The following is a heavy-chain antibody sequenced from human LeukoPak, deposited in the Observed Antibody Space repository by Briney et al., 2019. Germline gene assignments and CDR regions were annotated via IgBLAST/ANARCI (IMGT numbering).Heavy chain of an antibody. CDR1: GGSISSNNW. J-gene: IGHJ4*02. CDR3: ARNMVGETTFDY. CDR2: ISHSGST. V-gene: IGHV4-4*02. Sequence: SETLSLTCAVSGGSISSNNWWSWVRQPPGKGLEWIGEISHSGSTGYNPSLKSRVTISVDKSKNHFSLKLSFVTAADTAVYYCARNMVGETTFDYWGQGTLVTVSS. D-gene: IGHD2/OR15-2a*01.